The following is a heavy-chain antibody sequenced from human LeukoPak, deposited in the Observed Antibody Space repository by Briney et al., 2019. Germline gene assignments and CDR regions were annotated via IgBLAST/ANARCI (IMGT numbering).Heavy chain of an antibody. D-gene: IGHD3-10*01. V-gene: IGHV1-2*02. J-gene: IGHJ3*02. CDR1: GYTFTGYY. Sequence: GASVKVSCKASGYTFTGYYMHWVRQAPGQGLEWMGWINPNSGGTNYAQKFQGRVTMTRDTSISTAYMNLSSLRSEDTAVYYCATGTADAFDIWGLGTMVTVSS. CDR2: INPNSGGT. CDR3: ATGTADAFDI.